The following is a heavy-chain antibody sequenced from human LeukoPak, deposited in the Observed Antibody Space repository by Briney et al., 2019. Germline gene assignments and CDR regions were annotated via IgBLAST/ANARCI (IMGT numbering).Heavy chain of an antibody. Sequence: PSETLSLTCTVSGGSISSNAYYWAWIRQPPGKGLEWIGSIYSSVSTYYNPSLKSRVTISVDTSKNQFSLRLSSVTAADTAVYYCVRHDGRGGATMGAFDSWGQGSLVTVSS. CDR2: IYSSVST. J-gene: IGHJ5*01. CDR1: GGSISSNAYY. CDR3: VRHDGRGGATMGAFDS. D-gene: IGHD5-12*01. V-gene: IGHV4-39*01.